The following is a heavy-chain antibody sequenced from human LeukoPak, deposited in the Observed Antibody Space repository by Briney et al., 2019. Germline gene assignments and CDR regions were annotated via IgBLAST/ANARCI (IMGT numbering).Heavy chain of an antibody. CDR3: ARQSEVAGTQWFDP. Sequence: SETLSLTCTVSGGSVRSYYWTWIRQPPGKGLEWIAYIHHSRTTNYNPSINSRVTISLDTSKNQFSLRLTSVTATDTAVYYCARQSEVAGTQWFDPWGQGTLVTVSS. CDR1: GGSVRSYY. V-gene: IGHV4-59*08. D-gene: IGHD6-19*01. J-gene: IGHJ5*02. CDR2: IHHSRTT.